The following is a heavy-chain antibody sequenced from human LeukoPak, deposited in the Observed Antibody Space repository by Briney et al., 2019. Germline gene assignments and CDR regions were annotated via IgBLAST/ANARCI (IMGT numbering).Heavy chain of an antibody. D-gene: IGHD4-17*01. CDR1: GYTFTNHG. V-gene: IGHV1-18*01. CDR2: ISTYNGNT. CDR3: ARSGGWAYGDYDGFIAFDV. J-gene: IGHJ3*01. Sequence: ASVKVSCKASGYTFTNHGISWVRQAPGQGLEWMGWISTYNGNTNYAQKLQGRVTMTTDTSTSTAYMELRSLRSDDTAVYYCARSGGWAYGDYDGFIAFDVWGQGTMVTVSS.